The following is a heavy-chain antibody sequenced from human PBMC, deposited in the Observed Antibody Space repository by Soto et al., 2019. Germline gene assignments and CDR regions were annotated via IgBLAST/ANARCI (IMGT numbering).Heavy chain of an antibody. CDR3: ARGQFGTSPSPWRFDY. D-gene: IGHD2-2*01. V-gene: IGHV3-30-3*01. CDR1: GFTFSSYA. Sequence: WGSLRLSCAASGFTFSSYAMHWVRQDPGKGLEWVAVISYDVSNKYYADSVKGRFTISRDNSKNTLYLQMNSLRAEDTAVYYCARGQFGTSPSPWRFDYRGQGTLVIV. CDR2: ISYDVSNK. J-gene: IGHJ4*02.